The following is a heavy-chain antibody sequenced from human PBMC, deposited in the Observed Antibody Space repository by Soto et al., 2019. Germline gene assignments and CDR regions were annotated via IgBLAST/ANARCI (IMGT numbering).Heavy chain of an antibody. CDR1: GYTFTKYG. V-gene: IGHV1-18*01. Sequence: ASVKVSCKASGYTFTKYGISWVRQAPGQGLEWMGWVSANNGNTNYVQKFQGRVTMTTDTSTSTAYMELARLRSDDTAVYYCASGGYPHKGSDTAMVGGYWYYYGMDVWGQGTTVTVSS. J-gene: IGHJ6*02. CDR3: ASGGYPHKGSDTAMVGGYWYYYGMDV. D-gene: IGHD5-18*01. CDR2: VSANNGNT.